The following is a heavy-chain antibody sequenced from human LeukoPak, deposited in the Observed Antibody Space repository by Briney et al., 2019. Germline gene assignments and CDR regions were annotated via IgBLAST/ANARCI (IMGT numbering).Heavy chain of an antibody. CDR3: ATDPGHSGMDY. J-gene: IGHJ4*02. Sequence: GASVKVSCKTSGFHFFAYYIQWVRQAPGQGLERMGWINPQSGGTTYSQKFQDRVTLTSDASIRTAYMELRRLTSDDTAVYYCATDPGHSGMDYWGLGSPVTVSS. D-gene: IGHD3-10*01. CDR2: INPQSGGT. CDR1: GFHFFAYY. V-gene: IGHV1-2*02.